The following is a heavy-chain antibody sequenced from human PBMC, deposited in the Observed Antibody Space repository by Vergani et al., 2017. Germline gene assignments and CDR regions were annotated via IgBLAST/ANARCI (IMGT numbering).Heavy chain of an antibody. D-gene: IGHD3-3*01. Sequence: QVQLVESGGGVVQPGRSLRLSCAASGFTFSSYGMHWVRQAPGQGLEWVAVISYDGSNKYYADSVKGRFTISRDNSKNTLYLQMNSLRAEDTAVYYCAKELSDDIWSGYCRGGSYYYGMDVWGEGTTVTVSS. V-gene: IGHV3-30*18. CDR3: AKELSDDIWSGYCRGGSYYYGMDV. CDR2: ISYDGSNK. CDR1: GFTFSSYG. J-gene: IGHJ6*04.